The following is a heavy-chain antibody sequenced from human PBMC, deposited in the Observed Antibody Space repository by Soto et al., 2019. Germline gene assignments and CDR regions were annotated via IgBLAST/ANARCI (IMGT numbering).Heavy chain of an antibody. Sequence: SETLSLTCAVYGGSFSGYYWSWIRQPPGKGLEWVGEINHSGSTNYNPSLKSRVTISVDTSKNQFSLKLSSVTAADTAVYYCARVSGIYYYGMDVWGQGTTVTVSS. D-gene: IGHD3-10*01. CDR3: ARVSGIYYYGMDV. CDR2: INHSGST. V-gene: IGHV4-34*01. CDR1: GGSFSGYY. J-gene: IGHJ6*02.